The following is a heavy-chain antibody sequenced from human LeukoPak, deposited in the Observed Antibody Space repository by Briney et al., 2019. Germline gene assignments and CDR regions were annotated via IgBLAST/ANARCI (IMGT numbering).Heavy chain of an antibody. CDR3: AGNHASGYHYYGVEV. CDR2: IYYSGST. Sequence: SETLSLTCTVSDGSISSYYWSWIRQPPGKGLEWIGYIYYSGSTNYNPSLKGRVTISVDTSKNQFYLKLSSVTVADTALYYCAGNHASGYHYYGVEVWGQGTTVTVSS. CDR1: DGSISSYY. J-gene: IGHJ6*02. V-gene: IGHV4-59*08. D-gene: IGHD1-14*01.